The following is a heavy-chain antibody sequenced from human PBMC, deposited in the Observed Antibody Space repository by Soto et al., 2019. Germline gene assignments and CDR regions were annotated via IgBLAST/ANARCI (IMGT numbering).Heavy chain of an antibody. CDR1: GGSFSGYY. Sequence: PSETLSLTCAVYGGSFSGYYWSWIRQPPGKGLEWIGEINHSGSTNYNPSLKSRVTISVDTSKNQFSLKLSSVTAADTAVYYCARSHYDFWSCCYIYYDYYGMDVWGQGTTVTVSS. CDR3: ARSHYDFWSCCYIYYDYYGMDV. D-gene: IGHD3-3*01. J-gene: IGHJ6*02. V-gene: IGHV4-34*01. CDR2: INHSGST.